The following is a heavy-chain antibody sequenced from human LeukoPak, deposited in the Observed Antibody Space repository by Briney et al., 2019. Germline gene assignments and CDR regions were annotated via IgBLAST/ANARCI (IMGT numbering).Heavy chain of an antibody. D-gene: IGHD3-10*01. CDR2: ISYDGSNK. J-gene: IGHJ4*02. CDR3: AKDIGWFGESSPFDY. CDR1: GFTFSSYG. V-gene: IGHV3-30*18. Sequence: PGGSLRLSCAASGFTFSSYGMHWVRQAPGKGLKWVAVISYDGSNKYYADSVKGRFTISRDNSKNTLYLQMNSLRAEDTAVYYCAKDIGWFGESSPFDYWGQGTLVTVSS.